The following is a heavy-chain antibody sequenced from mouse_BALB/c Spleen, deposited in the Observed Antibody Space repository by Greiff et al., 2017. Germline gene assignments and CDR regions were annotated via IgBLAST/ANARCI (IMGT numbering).Heavy chain of an antibody. Sequence: VQLKESGAELVKPGASVKLSCTASGFNIKDTYMHWVKQRPEQGLEWIGRIDPANGNTKYDPKFQGKATITADTSSNTAYLQLSSLTSEDTAVYYCALYYGSSYGYYAMDYWGQGTSVTVSS. CDR3: ALYYGSSYGYYAMDY. CDR1: GFNIKDTY. V-gene: IGHV14-3*02. CDR2: IDPANGNT. D-gene: IGHD1-1*01. J-gene: IGHJ4*01.